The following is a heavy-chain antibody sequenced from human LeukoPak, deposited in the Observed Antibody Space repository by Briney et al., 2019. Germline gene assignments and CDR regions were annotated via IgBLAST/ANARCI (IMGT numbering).Heavy chain of an antibody. CDR1: GFTFSTYV. V-gene: IGHV3-23*01. CDR3: GRYYVMDV. J-gene: IGHJ6*02. CDR2: ISDSGGST. Sequence: AGGSLRLSCAASGFTFSTYVMNWVRQAPGKGLEWVSTISDSGGSTYYADSVKGRFTISRDNSKSTLYLQMNSLRAEDTAVYYCGRYYVMDVWGQGTPVTVSS.